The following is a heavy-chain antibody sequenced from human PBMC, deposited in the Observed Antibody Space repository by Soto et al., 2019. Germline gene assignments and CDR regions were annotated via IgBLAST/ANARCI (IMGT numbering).Heavy chain of an antibody. CDR3: ARDQLEGNWFDP. J-gene: IGHJ5*02. CDR2: IFHSGST. V-gene: IGHV4-30-2*01. CDR1: GGSISSGGYS. Sequence: TSETLSLTCAVSGGSISSGGYSWSWLRQPPGKGLEWIGYIFHSGSTYYNPSLKSRVTISVDGSKNHFSLKLTSVTAADTAVYYCARDQLEGNWFDPWGQGTLVTAPQ. D-gene: IGHD1-1*01.